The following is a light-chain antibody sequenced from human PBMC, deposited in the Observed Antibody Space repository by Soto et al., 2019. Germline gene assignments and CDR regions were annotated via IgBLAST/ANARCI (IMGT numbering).Light chain of an antibody. J-gene: IGKJ5*01. CDR3: QQFGSSPPRIT. CDR1: QRVGND. V-gene: IGKV3-20*01. CDR2: GAS. Sequence: ETVMTQSPATLSVSPGQGATLSCRASQRVGNDLAWYQQKPGQAPRLLIYGASNRATGIPDRFSGSGSGTDFTLTISRLEPEDFAVYYCQQFGSSPPRITFGQGTRLEIK.